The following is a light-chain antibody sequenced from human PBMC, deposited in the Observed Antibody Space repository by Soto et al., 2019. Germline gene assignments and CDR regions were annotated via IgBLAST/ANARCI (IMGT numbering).Light chain of an antibody. Sequence: EIVMTHSTATLSVSPGERATLSCRASQSVGSYLAWYQQKPGQAPRLLIYGASSRATGIPDRFSGSGSGTDFTLTISGLEPEDSAAYYCQRHGATFGQGTKVDIK. J-gene: IGKJ1*01. CDR1: QSVGSY. CDR3: QRHGAT. V-gene: IGKV3-20*01. CDR2: GAS.